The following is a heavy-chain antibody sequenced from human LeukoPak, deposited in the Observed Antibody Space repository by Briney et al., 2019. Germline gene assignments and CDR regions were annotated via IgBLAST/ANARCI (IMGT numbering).Heavy chain of an antibody. J-gene: IGHJ4*02. CDR1: GFTVSSNY. Sequence: GGSLRLSCAASGFTVSSNYMSWVRQAPGKGLEWVSLLYSGGTTYYADSVKGRFTISRDNAKNTLYLQMNSLRAEDTAVYYCARGGPTVSVDYWGQGTLVTVSS. V-gene: IGHV3-66*01. D-gene: IGHD4-17*01. CDR3: ARGGPTVSVDY. CDR2: LYSGGTT.